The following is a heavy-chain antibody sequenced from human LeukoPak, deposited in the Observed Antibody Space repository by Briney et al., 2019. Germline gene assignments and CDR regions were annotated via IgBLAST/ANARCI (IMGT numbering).Heavy chain of an antibody. J-gene: IGHJ4*02. D-gene: IGHD6-13*01. CDR1: GYTFTSYA. Sequence: GASVKVSCKASGYTFTSYAMNWVRQAPGQGLEWMGWINTNTGNPTYAQGFTGRFVFSLDTSVSTAYLQISSLKAEDTAVYYCARDDPGIAAAGGVYWGQGTLVTVSS. V-gene: IGHV7-4-1*02. CDR3: ARDDPGIAAAGGVY. CDR2: INTNTGNP.